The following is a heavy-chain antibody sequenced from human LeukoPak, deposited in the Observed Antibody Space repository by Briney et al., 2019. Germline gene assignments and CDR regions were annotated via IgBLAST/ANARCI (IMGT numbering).Heavy chain of an antibody. CDR3: ARVPAAQGGNYYYYYCMDV. J-gene: IGHJ6*03. Sequence: ASVKVSCKASGYTFTGYYMHWVRQAPGQGLEWMGWINPNSGGTNHAQKFQGRVTMTRDTSISTAYMELSRLRSDDTAVYYCARVPAAQGGNYYYYYCMDVWGKGTTVTVSS. CDR2: INPNSGGT. CDR1: GYTFTGYY. V-gene: IGHV1-2*02. D-gene: IGHD6-13*01.